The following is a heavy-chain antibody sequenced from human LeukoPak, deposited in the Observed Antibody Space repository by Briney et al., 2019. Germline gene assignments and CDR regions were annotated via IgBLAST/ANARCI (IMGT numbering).Heavy chain of an antibody. CDR3: VRGGSHSGYDY. V-gene: IGHV1-18*01. D-gene: IGHD1-26*01. CDR1: GYTFNSHD. J-gene: IGHJ4*02. Sequence: ASVKVSCKASGYTFNSHDFTWVRQAPGQGLEWVGWISGHNGNTNYAQKLQGRVTITTDTFTSTAYMELRSLRSADTAVYYCVRGGSHSGYDYWGQGTLVTVSS. CDR2: ISGHNGNT.